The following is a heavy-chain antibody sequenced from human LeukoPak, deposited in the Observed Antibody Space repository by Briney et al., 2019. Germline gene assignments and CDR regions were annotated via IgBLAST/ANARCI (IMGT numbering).Heavy chain of an antibody. Sequence: GAPVKVSCKASAYTFTAYDINWVRQAPGQGLEWMGWMNPNSGNTGFAQKFQGRVTMTRDTSTNTAYMELNNLRSEDTAVFYCARLSQPPAYYYTSGYYHLAYWGQGTLVTVSS. J-gene: IGHJ4*02. CDR2: MNPNSGNT. CDR3: ARLSQPPAYYYTSGYYHLAY. V-gene: IGHV1-8*01. D-gene: IGHD3-22*01. CDR1: AYTFTAYD.